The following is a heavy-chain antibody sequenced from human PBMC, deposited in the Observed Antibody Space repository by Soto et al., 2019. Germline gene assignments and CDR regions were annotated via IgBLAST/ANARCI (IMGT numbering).Heavy chain of an antibody. CDR3: AKDQGSSWYEIDY. Sequence: PGGSLRLSCAASGFSFSDYYISWIRQAPGKGLEWISYISGDGTTVHYIDSVKGRFTISRDNAKNSLYLQINSLRAEDSAVYYCAKDQGSSWYEIDYWGQGTLVTVSS. V-gene: IGHV3-11*01. D-gene: IGHD6-13*01. J-gene: IGHJ4*02. CDR1: GFSFSDYY. CDR2: ISGDGTTV.